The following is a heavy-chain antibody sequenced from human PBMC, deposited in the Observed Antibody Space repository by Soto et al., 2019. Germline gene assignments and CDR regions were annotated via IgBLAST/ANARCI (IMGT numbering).Heavy chain of an antibody. CDR1: GGTFSSYS. V-gene: IGHV1-69*02. D-gene: IGHD2-2*01. CDR2: ISPILGIA. Sequence: QVQLVQSGAEVKKPGSSVKVSCKACGGTFSSYSISWVRQAPGQGLEWMGRISPILGIAKYAQKFQGRVTITADKSTSTAYMELSSIRSDDTAVYYCAERYCSSTSSFRSVYYYYMDVWGKGTTVTVSS. CDR3: AERYCSSTSSFRSVYYYYMDV. J-gene: IGHJ6*03.